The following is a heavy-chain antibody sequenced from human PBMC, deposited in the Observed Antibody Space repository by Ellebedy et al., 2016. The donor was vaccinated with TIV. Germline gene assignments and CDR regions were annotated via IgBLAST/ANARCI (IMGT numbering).Heavy chain of an antibody. J-gene: IGHJ4*02. D-gene: IGHD3-16*01. CDR3: ANEFVLGSIDY. Sequence: GESLKISCAASGLTFSSYAMGWVRQAPGKGLEWVSAISGSGGSTYYADSVKGRFTISRDNSKNTLYLQMNSLRAEDTAVYYCANEFVLGSIDYWGQGTLVTVSS. V-gene: IGHV3-23*01. CDR1: GLTFSSYA. CDR2: ISGSGGST.